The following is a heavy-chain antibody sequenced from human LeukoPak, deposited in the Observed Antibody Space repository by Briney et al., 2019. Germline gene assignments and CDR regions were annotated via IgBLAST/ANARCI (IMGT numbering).Heavy chain of an antibody. CDR3: ARDGPLMAPIPGYGMDV. Sequence: SETLSLTCTVSGGSISSGDYSWIWIRQPPGKGLEWIGYIYDSGSTYYSSSLKSRVTISVDTSKNQFSLKLSSVTAADTAVYYCARDGPLMAPIPGYGMDVWGQGTTVTVSS. V-gene: IGHV4-30-4*01. D-gene: IGHD5-12*01. CDR1: GGSISSGDYS. CDR2: IYDSGST. J-gene: IGHJ6*02.